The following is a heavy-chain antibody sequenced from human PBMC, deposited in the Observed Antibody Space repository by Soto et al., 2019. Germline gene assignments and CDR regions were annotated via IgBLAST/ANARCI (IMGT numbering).Heavy chain of an antibody. CDR3: ARSIQLWSDFDY. V-gene: IGHV4-59*01. CDR2: IYYSGST. Sequence: PSETLSLTCTVSGGSISSYYWSWIRQPPGKGLEWIGYIYYSGSTNYNPSLKSRVTISVDTSKNQFSLKLSSVTAADTAVYYCARSIQLWSDFDYWGQGTLVTVSS. CDR1: GGSISSYY. D-gene: IGHD5-18*01. J-gene: IGHJ4*02.